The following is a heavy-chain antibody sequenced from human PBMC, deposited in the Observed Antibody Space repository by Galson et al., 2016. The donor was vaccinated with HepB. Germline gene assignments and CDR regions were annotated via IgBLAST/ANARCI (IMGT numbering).Heavy chain of an antibody. J-gene: IGHJ5*02. D-gene: IGHD1-1*01. CDR2: IKQDGSEK. CDR3: VRDVPSVMTTDPVIS. Sequence: SLRLSCAASGFTFSIYWMSWIRQAPGKGLEWVANIKQDGSEKYHVDSVKGRFTISRDSAKTSLYLQLNSLRAEDTAVYYCVRDVPSVMTTDPVISWGQGTLVTVSS. V-gene: IGHV3-7*01. CDR1: GFTFSIYW.